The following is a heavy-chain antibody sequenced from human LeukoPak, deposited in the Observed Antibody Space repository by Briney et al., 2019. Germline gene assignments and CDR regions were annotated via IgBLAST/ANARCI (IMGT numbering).Heavy chain of an antibody. CDR1: GYTFTDYY. V-gene: IGHV1-2*02. D-gene: IGHD3-3*01. CDR3: ARARTYYDFWSGVNY. J-gene: IGHJ4*02. Sequence: ASVKVSCKASGYTFTDYYMHWVRQAPGQGLEWMGWINPNSGGTNYAQKFQGRVTMTRDTSISTAYMELSRLRSDDTAVYYCARARTYYDFWSGVNYWGQGTLVTVSS. CDR2: INPNSGGT.